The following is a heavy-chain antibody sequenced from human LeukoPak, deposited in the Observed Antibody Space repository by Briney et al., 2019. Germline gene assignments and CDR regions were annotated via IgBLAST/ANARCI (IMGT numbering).Heavy chain of an antibody. D-gene: IGHD2-15*01. CDR2: VSYSGTT. Sequence: SETLSLTCAVSGGSINSGAYFWSWIRQHPVKGLEWFGYVSYSGTTYYNPSLKSRTSISLDTSKNQFSLRLDSVTAADTAMYYCARAEPSFCSGGSCSPWIDAFDIWGQGTMVTVSS. CDR1: GGSINSGAYF. CDR3: ARAEPSFCSGGSCSPWIDAFDI. J-gene: IGHJ3*02. V-gene: IGHV4-31*11.